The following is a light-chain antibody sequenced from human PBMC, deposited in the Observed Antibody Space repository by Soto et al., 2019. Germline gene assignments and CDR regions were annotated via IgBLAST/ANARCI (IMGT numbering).Light chain of an antibody. Sequence: EIVLTQSPGTLSLSPGERATLSCRASQSISSNFLAWYQQKPGQAPRLLIYAASNRATGIPDRFSGGGSGTDFTLTISRLEPEDFAVYYCQQCGSSPRRLGQGTKVDIK. J-gene: IGKJ1*01. V-gene: IGKV3-20*01. CDR2: AAS. CDR3: QQCGSSPRR. CDR1: QSISSNF.